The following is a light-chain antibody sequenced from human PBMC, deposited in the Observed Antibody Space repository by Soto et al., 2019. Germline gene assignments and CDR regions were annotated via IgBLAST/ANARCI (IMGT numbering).Light chain of an antibody. CDR3: QHYYTTPVT. CDR1: QSILSTCYNKNQ. V-gene: IGKV4-1*01. CDR2: WAS. J-gene: IGKJ5*01. Sequence: DIVMTQSPDSLAVSLGERATIRCESSQSILSTCYNKNQIALYQQKPGQPPKLLIYWASTREYGVPDRFSGSVSGTDFTLTVSIVQGEDVATYFCQHYYTTPVTFGQGTRLEIK.